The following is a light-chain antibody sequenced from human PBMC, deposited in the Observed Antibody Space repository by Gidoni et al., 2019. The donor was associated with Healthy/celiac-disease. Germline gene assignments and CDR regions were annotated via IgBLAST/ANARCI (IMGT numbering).Light chain of an antibody. CDR2: GNS. CDR1: SSNTGAGYD. CDR3: QSYDSSLSGWV. Sequence: QSVLTQPPSVSGAPGPRVTISCTGSSSNTGAGYDVHWYQQLPGTAPKLLIYGNSNRPSGVPDRFSGSKSGTSASLAITGLQAEDEADYYCQSYDSSLSGWVFGGGTKLTVL. J-gene: IGLJ3*02. V-gene: IGLV1-40*01.